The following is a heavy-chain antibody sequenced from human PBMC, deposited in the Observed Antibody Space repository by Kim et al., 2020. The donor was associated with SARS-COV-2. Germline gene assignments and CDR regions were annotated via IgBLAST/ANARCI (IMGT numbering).Heavy chain of an antibody. CDR2: ISYDGSNK. CDR3: ARDDKWCEEPQVRKTPPSGKTALGGRDV. Sequence: GGSLRLSCAASGFTFSSYAMHWVRQAPGKGLEWVAVISYDGSNKYYADSVKGRFTISRDNSKNTLYLQMNSLRAEDTAVYYCARDDKWCEEPQVRKTPPSGKTALGGRDVWGQGTTVTVSS. CDR1: GFTFSSYA. J-gene: IGHJ6*01. D-gene: IGHD3-10*01. V-gene: IGHV3-30*04.